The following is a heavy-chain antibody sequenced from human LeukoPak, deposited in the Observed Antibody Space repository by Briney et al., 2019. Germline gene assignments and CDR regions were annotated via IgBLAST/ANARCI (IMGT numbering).Heavy chain of an antibody. CDR2: ISGSGGST. CDR3: AKATSGYSSSWYGFDY. Sequence: GGSLRLSCAASGFTFSSYAMSWVRQAPGKGLEWVSAISGSGGSTYYADSVKGRFTISRDNSKNTLYLQMNSLRAEDTAVYYCAKATSGYSSSWYGFDYWGQGTLVTVSS. CDR1: GFTFSSYA. V-gene: IGHV3-23*01. D-gene: IGHD6-13*01. J-gene: IGHJ4*02.